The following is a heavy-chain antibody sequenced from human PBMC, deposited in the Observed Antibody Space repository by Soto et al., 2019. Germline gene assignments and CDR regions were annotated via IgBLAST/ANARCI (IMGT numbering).Heavy chain of an antibody. J-gene: IGHJ4*02. D-gene: IGHD3-22*01. V-gene: IGHV4-31*03. CDR1: GGSISSGGYY. CDR3: ARFNDRYYDSSGGLDY. Sequence: SETLSLTCTVSGGSISSGGYYWSWIRQHPGKGLEWIGYIYYSGSTYYNPSLKSRVTISVDTSKNQFSLKLSSVTAADTAVYYCARFNDRYYDSSGGLDYWGQGTLVTVSS. CDR2: IYYSGST.